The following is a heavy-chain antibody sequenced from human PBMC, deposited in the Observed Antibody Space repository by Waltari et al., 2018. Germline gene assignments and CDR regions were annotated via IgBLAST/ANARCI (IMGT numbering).Heavy chain of an antibody. CDR2: FDPEDGET. D-gene: IGHD3-10*01. J-gene: IGHJ5*02. V-gene: IGHV1-24*01. CDR1: GYTLTELS. CDR3: ATDRPLGP. Sequence: QVQLVQSGAEAKTPGASVKVSCKVSGYTLTELSIHWVRQAPGKGLEWKGGFDPEDGETSYAMSIHGRDTMTEDTATGTAYMEVSSLRSEDTAVYYCATDRPLGPWGQGTLVTVSS.